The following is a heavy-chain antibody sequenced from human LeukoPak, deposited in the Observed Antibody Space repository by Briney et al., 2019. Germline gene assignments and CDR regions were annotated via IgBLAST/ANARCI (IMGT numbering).Heavy chain of an antibody. D-gene: IGHD2-15*01. Sequence: GGSVRLSCAASGFTFTDYYMSWIRQAPGKGLEWVSYINSGSSYTNYADSVKGRFTISRDNAKNSLYLQMNSLRAEDTAVYYCARPSCSAGTCHDYWGEGTLVTVSS. V-gene: IGHV3-11*03. CDR3: ARPSCSAGTCHDY. CDR1: GFTFTDYY. CDR2: INSGSSYT. J-gene: IGHJ4*02.